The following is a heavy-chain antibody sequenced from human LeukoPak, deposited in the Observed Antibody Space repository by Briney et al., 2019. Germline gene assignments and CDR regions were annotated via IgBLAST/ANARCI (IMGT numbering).Heavy chain of an antibody. Sequence: PSETLSLTCTVSGGSISSGGYYWSWIRQPPGKGLEWIGYIYHSGSTYYNPSLKSRVTISVDRSKNQFSLKLSSVTAADTAVYYCARAVTPDWYMDVWGKGTTDTVSS. J-gene: IGHJ6*03. CDR1: GGSISSGGYY. V-gene: IGHV4-30-2*01. D-gene: IGHD4-17*01. CDR2: IYHSGST. CDR3: ARAVTPDWYMDV.